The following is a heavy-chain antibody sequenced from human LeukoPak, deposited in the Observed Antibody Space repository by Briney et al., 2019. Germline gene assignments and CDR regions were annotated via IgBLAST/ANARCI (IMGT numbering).Heavy chain of an antibody. CDR3: ARRAGDYSHPYDY. Sequence: SGGSLRLSCEASGFTFSSYEMTWVRQAPGKGLEWVSFIYSGGSTHNSDSVKGRFTISRVNSKNTLYLQMNSLRAEDTAVYYCARRAGDYSHPYDYWGQGTLVTVSS. CDR1: GFTFSSYE. J-gene: IGHJ4*02. V-gene: IGHV3-53*01. CDR2: IYSGGST. D-gene: IGHD3-22*01.